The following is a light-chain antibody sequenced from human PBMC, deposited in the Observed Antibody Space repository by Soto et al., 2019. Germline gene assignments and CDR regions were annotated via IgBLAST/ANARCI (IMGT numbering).Light chain of an antibody. Sequence: EIVLTQSPATLSLSPGERATLSCRASQSVGGHLAWYQQKPGQAPRLLIYDASDRATGIPARFSGSGSETDFTLTISSLEPDDFAVYYCQQRNNWPPSITFGQGTR. CDR3: QQRNNWPPSIT. CDR2: DAS. CDR1: QSVGGH. V-gene: IGKV3-11*01. J-gene: IGKJ5*01.